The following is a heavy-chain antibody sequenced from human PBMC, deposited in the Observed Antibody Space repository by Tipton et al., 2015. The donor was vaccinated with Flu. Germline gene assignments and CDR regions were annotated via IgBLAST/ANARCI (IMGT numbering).Heavy chain of an antibody. CDR1: GGSVSSGYYY. Sequence: TLSLTCTVSGGSVSSGYYYWSWIRQPPGKALEWIGYIYYSGTTNYNPSLKSRVTISVDTSKTQLSLKLSSVTAADTAVYYCARDYFTVTKGGSADYWGQGTLVTVSS. V-gene: IGHV4-61*01. CDR3: ARDYFTVTKGGSADY. J-gene: IGHJ4*02. CDR2: IYYSGTT. D-gene: IGHD4-17*01.